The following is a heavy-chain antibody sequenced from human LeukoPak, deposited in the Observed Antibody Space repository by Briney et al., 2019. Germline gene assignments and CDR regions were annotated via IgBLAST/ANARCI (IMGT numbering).Heavy chain of an antibody. CDR1: GYTFTSYG. V-gene: IGHV1-18*01. CDR2: ISAYNGNT. D-gene: IGHD2-2*02. J-gene: IGHJ4*02. Sequence: ASVKVSCKASGYTFTSYGISWVRQAPGQGLEWMGWISAYNGNTNYAQKLQGRVTMTTDTSTSTAYMELRSLRSDDTAVYYCARDPGDIVVVPAAIGYFDYWGQGALVTVSS. CDR3: ARDPGDIVVVPAAIGYFDY.